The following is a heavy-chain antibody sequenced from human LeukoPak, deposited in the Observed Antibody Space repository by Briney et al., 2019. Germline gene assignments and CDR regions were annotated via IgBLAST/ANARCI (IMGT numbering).Heavy chain of an antibody. CDR1: GFTFTTYA. CDR3: AKDGGFYGGNSESKDY. J-gene: IGHJ4*02. D-gene: IGHD4-23*01. CDR2: ISNSGAAT. V-gene: IGHV3-23*01. Sequence: GGSLRLSCAASGFTFTTYAMSWVRQFPGEGLEWVSTISNSGAATYYADSVEGRFTISRDNSKNTLYLQMNSLRAEDTAVYYCAKDGGFYGGNSESKDYWGQGTLVTVSS.